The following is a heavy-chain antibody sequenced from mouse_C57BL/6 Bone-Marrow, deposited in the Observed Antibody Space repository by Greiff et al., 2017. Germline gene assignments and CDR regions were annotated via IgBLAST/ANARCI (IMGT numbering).Heavy chain of an antibody. V-gene: IGHV2-9-1*01. D-gene: IGHD2-5*01. CDR1: GFSLTSYA. Sequence: VQLQESGPGLVAPSQSLSITCTVSGFSLTSYAISWVRQPPGKGLEWLGVIWTGGGTNYNSALKSRLSISKDNSKSHVFLKMNTLQTDDTARYYCAKHSNLYYYAMDYWGQGTSVTVSS. J-gene: IGHJ4*01. CDR2: IWTGGGT. CDR3: AKHSNLYYYAMDY.